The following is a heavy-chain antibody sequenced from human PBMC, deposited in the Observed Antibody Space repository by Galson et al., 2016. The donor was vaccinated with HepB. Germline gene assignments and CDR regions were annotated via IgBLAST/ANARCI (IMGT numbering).Heavy chain of an antibody. Sequence: CAISGDSVSSNSAAWNWIRQSPSRGLEWLGRTYYRSKWYNDYALSVKSRISINPDTSKNQFSLQLNSVTPEDTALYYCARLKWAAFDYWGQGILVTVSS. D-gene: IGHD1-26*01. V-gene: IGHV6-1*01. CDR2: TYYRSKWYN. J-gene: IGHJ4*02. CDR1: GDSVSSNSAA. CDR3: ARLKWAAFDY.